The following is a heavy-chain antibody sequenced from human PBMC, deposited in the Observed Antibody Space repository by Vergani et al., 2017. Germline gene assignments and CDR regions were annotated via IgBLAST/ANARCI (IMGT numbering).Heavy chain of an antibody. CDR3: ARHYCTNGVPECYFDY. CDR2: IYPGDSDT. D-gene: IGHD2-8*01. CDR1: GYSFTSYW. V-gene: IGHV5-51*01. Sequence: EVQLVQSGAEVKKPGESLKISCKGSGYSFTSYWIGWVRQMPGKGLEWMGIIYPGDSDTRYSPSFQGQVTISADKSISTAYLQWSSLKASDTAMYYCARHYCTNGVPECYFDYWGQGTLVTVSS. J-gene: IGHJ4*02.